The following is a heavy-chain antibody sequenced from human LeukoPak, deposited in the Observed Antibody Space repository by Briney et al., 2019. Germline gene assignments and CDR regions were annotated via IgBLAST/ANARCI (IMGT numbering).Heavy chain of an antibody. CDR3: ARAGPLVDY. J-gene: IGHJ4*02. V-gene: IGHV4-39*07. Sequence: PSETLSLTCTVSGGSISSSSYYWGWIRQPPGKGLEWIGSIYYSGSTYYNPSLKSRVTISVDTSKNQFSLKLCSVTAADTAVYYCARAGPLVDYWGQGTLVTVSS. CDR1: GGSISSSSYY. CDR2: IYYSGST.